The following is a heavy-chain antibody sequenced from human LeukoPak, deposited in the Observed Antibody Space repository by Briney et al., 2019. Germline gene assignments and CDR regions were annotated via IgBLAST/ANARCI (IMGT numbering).Heavy chain of an antibody. J-gene: IGHJ6*01. Sequence: GESLKISCKGSGYSFTSYLIIWVRQMPGKDLEWMARIDPTASYTNYSPSFQGHVPISADTSISTAYLQWSSLKASDTAMYYCARGPSGLDVWGQGTPVTVSS. CDR1: GYSFTSYL. CDR2: IDPTASYT. CDR3: ARGPSGLDV. V-gene: IGHV5-10-1*01.